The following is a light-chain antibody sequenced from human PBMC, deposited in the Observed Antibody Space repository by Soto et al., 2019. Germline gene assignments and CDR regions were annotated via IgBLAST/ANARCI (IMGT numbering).Light chain of an antibody. J-gene: IGKJ5*01. CDR3: QQRHMWPIT. CDR1: QSFRGL. Sequence: EVVLTQSPVTLSLSPGERANLSCRASQSFRGLLAWYQQKPGQAPRLLIYDAYNRATGIPPRFSGSGYGTDFTLTISSLEPEDSAVYYCQQRHMWPITFGQGTRLEI. CDR2: DAY. V-gene: IGKV3-11*01.